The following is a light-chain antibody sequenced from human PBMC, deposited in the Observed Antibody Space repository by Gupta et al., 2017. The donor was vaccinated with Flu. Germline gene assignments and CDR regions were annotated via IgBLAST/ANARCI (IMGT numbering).Light chain of an antibody. V-gene: IGKV1-5*03. J-gene: IGKJ4*01. CDR2: KAS. Sequence: DIQMTPSPSTLSPSVGARVTITCRASQSTTSRLAWYQQKAGKAPKLPIYKASILESGVLSRFSGRGYATEFTLTISSRQLDALAAYYCQQKEAYPLTFGGGTKVEIK. CDR1: QSTTSR. CDR3: QQKEAYPLT.